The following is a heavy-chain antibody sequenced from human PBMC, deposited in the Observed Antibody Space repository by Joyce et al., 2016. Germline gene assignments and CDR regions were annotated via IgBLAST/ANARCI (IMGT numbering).Heavy chain of an antibody. CDR1: GGSIDDSSSY. Sequence: QLQLKESGPGLVKPSETLSLTCTVSGGSIDDSSSYWGWLRQSPGKVLEWIGTVHRRGTSYYSPSLKSRVTVSTELSKNQFSLRLTSVNAADTAIYYCARQAVTGPEIDFWGQGTLVTVS. CDR3: ARQAVTGPEIDF. CDR2: VHRRGTS. D-gene: IGHD6-19*01. J-gene: IGHJ4*02. V-gene: IGHV4-39*01.